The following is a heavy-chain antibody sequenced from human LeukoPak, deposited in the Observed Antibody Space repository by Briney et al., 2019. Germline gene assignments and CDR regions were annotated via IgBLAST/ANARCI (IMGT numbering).Heavy chain of an antibody. CDR2: IYYSGST. Sequence: SETLSLTCAVYGGSFSGYYWSWIRQPPGKGLEWIGYIYYSGSTNYNPSLKSRVTISVDTSKNQFSLKLSSVTAADTAVYYCARHGDYYDSSGYYYPTPFDYWGQGTLVTVSS. CDR1: GGSFSGYY. CDR3: ARHGDYYDSSGYYYPTPFDY. V-gene: IGHV4-59*08. D-gene: IGHD3-22*01. J-gene: IGHJ4*02.